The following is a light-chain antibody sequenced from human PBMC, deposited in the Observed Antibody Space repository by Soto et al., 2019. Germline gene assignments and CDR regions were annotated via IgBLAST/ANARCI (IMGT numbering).Light chain of an antibody. CDR3: VLYMGSGIWV. Sequence: QTVVTQEPSFSVSPGRTVTLTCGLSSGSVSTSYYPSWYQQTPGQAPRTLIYSTNTRSSGAPDRFSGSILGNKAALTITGAKADDESDYYCVLYMGSGIWVFGGGTKLTVL. CDR2: STN. J-gene: IGLJ3*02. CDR1: SGSVSTSYY. V-gene: IGLV8-61*01.